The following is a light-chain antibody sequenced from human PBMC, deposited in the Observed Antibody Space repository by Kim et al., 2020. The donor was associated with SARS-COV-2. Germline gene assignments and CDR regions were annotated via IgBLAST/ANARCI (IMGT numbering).Light chain of an antibody. CDR2: GTS. Sequence: EIVLTQSPGTLSLSPGERATLSCRASQSVSSSFLVWYQQKPGQAPRLLIYGTSSRATGIPDRFSGSGSGTDFTLTISRLEPEDFAVYYCQQYGSWRTFGQGTKVDIK. CDR3: QQYGSWRT. CDR1: QSVSSSF. V-gene: IGKV3-20*01. J-gene: IGKJ1*01.